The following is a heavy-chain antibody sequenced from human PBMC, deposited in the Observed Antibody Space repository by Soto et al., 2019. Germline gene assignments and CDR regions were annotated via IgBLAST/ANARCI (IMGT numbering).Heavy chain of an antibody. CDR3: ARVITGTTFYYYYGMDV. CDR1: GYTFTSYG. Sequence: QVQLVQSGAEVKKPGASVKVSCKASGYTFTSYGINWVRPAPGQGLEWMGWISAYNGNTNYAQKLQGRVTMTTDTSTSTAYMELRSLRSDDTAVYYCARVITGTTFYYYYGMDVCGQGTTVTVSS. CDR2: ISAYNGNT. D-gene: IGHD1-7*01. J-gene: IGHJ6*02. V-gene: IGHV1-18*01.